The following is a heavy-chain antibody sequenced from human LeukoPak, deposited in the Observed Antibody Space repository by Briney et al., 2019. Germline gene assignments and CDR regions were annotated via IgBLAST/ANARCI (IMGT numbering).Heavy chain of an antibody. V-gene: IGHV3-7*01. D-gene: IGHD6-13*01. CDR2: IKHDGSDE. CDR3: AREARSGRKFSSNWYDY. CDR1: GFTSSNFW. J-gene: IGHJ4*02. Sequence: QPGGSLRLSCIVSGFTSSNFWMSWVRQAPGRGLEWVANIKHDGSDEFYVDSVKGRFTISRGDAKNSLYLQMNSLRAEDTAAYYCAREARSGRKFSSNWYDYWGQGTLVTVSS.